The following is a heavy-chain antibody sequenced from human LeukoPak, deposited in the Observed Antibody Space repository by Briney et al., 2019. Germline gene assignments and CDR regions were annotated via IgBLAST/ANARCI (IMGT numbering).Heavy chain of an antibody. D-gene: IGHD4-17*01. CDR2: ISGGGGST. J-gene: IGHJ4*02. Sequence: GGSLRLSCAASEFTFSNYAMNWVRQAPGKGLEWVSGISGGGGSTYYADSVKGRFTISRDNSKNTLYLQMNSLRAEDTAVYYCAKGTTVTYYFDYWGQGTLVTVSS. CDR1: EFTFSNYA. CDR3: AKGTTVTYYFDY. V-gene: IGHV3-23*01.